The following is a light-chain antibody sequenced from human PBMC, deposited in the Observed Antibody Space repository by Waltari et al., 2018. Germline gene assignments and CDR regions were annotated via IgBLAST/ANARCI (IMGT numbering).Light chain of an antibody. CDR3: SSYTSVNTR. J-gene: IGLJ2*01. Sequence: QSALTQPASMSGSPGQPITISCTGTSSDVDGFNFVSWYQQYPGKAPKRIIYDVANRPSGVFRRFPWSRFGNTASLTISGRQAEDEADYYCSSYTSVNTRFGGGTKLTVL. V-gene: IGLV2-14*03. CDR2: DVA. CDR1: SSDVDGFNF.